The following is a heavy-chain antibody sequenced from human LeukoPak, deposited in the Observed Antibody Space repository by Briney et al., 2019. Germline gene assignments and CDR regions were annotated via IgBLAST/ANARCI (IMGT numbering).Heavy chain of an antibody. J-gene: IGHJ4*02. CDR2: IKEDGSEK. CDR3: ASLRLGY. Sequence: GGSLRLSCAASGFTFSSNWMHWVRQAPGKGLEWVANIKEDGSEKYYVDSVKGRFTISRDNAKNSLFLQMNSLRAVDTAVYYCASLRLGYWGQGTLVSVSS. V-gene: IGHV3-7*01. D-gene: IGHD3-9*01. CDR1: GFTFSSNW.